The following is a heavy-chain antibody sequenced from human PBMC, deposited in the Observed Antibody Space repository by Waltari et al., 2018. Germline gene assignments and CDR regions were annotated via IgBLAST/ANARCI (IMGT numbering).Heavy chain of an antibody. CDR3: ASAYCGGDCYAFDI. J-gene: IGHJ3*02. CDR1: GGSISSSSYY. V-gene: IGHV4-39*07. CDR2: IYYSGST. Sequence: QLQLQESGPGLVKPSETLSLTCTVSGGSISSSSYYWGWIRQPPGKGLEWIGSIYYSGSTYYNPSLKSLVTISVDTSKNQFPLKLSSVTAADMAVYYCASAYCGGDCYAFDIWGQGTMVTVSS. D-gene: IGHD2-21*01.